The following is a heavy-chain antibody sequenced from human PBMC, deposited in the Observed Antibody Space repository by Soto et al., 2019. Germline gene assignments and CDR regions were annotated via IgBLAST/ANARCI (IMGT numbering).Heavy chain of an antibody. Sequence: QVQLQQWGAGLLKPSETLSLTCAVYGGSFSGYYWSWIRQPPGKGLEWIGEINHSGSTNYNPSLKSRVTISVDTSKNQFALKLSSVTAADTAVYYCARALSGSYVSWGQGTLVTVSS. J-gene: IGHJ5*02. D-gene: IGHD1-26*01. CDR3: ARALSGSYVS. CDR1: GGSFSGYY. V-gene: IGHV4-34*01. CDR2: INHSGST.